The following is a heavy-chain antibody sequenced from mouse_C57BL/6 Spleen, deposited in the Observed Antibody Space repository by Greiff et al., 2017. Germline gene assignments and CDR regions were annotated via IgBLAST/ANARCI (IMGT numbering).Heavy chain of an antibody. CDR3: ARDYGSSGAMDY. CDR1: GFSLTSYG. Sequence: QVQLKESGPGLVAPSQSLSITCTVSGFSLTSYGVHWVRQPPGKGLEWLVVIWSDGSTTYTSALRSRLSNSKDNSKSQVFLKMNSRQTDDTAMYDCARDYGSSGAMDYWGQGTSVTGSS. J-gene: IGHJ4*01. V-gene: IGHV2-6*03. D-gene: IGHD1-1*01. CDR2: IWSDGST.